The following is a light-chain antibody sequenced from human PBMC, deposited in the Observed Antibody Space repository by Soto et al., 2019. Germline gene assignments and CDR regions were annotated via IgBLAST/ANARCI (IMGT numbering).Light chain of an antibody. V-gene: IGKV3-20*01. J-gene: IGKJ4*01. CDR3: QQYGSSVLT. CDR2: DAS. Sequence: EIVLTQSPGTVSLSPGERATLSCRASQSVSNSYLACYQQKPGQAPRLLIYDASSRATGIPDRFSGSGSGTDFTLTISRLEPDDFAVYYWQQYGSSVLTFGGGTKVEIK. CDR1: QSVSNSY.